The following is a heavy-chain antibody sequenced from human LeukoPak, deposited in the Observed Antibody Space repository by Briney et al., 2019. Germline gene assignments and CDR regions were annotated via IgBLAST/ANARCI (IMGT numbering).Heavy chain of an antibody. CDR2: AYYSGTT. V-gene: IGHV4-39*07. Sequence: PSETLSLTCAVSGDPISSSSYYWGWIRQPPGKGLEWIGSAYYSGTTYYNPSLKSRVTISVDTSKNHFSLKLSSVTAADTAVYYCARDLQRIAAAGKDAFDVWGQGTMVTVSS. J-gene: IGHJ3*01. CDR1: GDPISSSSYY. D-gene: IGHD6-13*01. CDR3: ARDLQRIAAAGKDAFDV.